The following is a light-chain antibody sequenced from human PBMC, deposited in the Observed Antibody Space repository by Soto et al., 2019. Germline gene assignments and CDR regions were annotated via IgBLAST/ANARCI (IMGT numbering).Light chain of an antibody. V-gene: IGKV4-1*01. Sequence: DIVMTQSPDSLAVSLGERATINCKSSQSVLYSSNNKNYLAWYQQKPGQPPKLLIYWASTRESGVPDRFSGSGAGTDFTLTISILQAEDVAVYYCQQYYSTLWTFGQGNKVEIK. CDR1: QSVLYSSNNKNY. J-gene: IGKJ1*01. CDR2: WAS. CDR3: QQYYSTLWT.